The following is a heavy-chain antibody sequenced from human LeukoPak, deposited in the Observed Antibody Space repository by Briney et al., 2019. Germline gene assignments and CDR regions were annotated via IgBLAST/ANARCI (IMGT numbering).Heavy chain of an antibody. Sequence: PSETLSLTCTVSGGSISSGSYYWSWIRQPAGKGLEWIGRIYTSGSTNYNPSLKSRVTISVDTSKNQFSLKLSSVTAADTAVYYCARGRDYDFWSGDWYFQHWGQGTLVTVPS. CDR1: GGSISSGSYY. J-gene: IGHJ1*01. CDR2: IYTSGST. V-gene: IGHV4-61*02. CDR3: ARGRDYDFWSGDWYFQH. D-gene: IGHD3-3*01.